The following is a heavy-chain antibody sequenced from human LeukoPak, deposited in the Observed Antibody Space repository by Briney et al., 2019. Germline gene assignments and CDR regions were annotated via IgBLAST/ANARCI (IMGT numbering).Heavy chain of an antibody. CDR1: GFTFSESW. CDR2: IKEDGSQK. Sequence: PGGSLRLSCAASGFTFSESWMSWVRQAPGQGLGWVAAIKEDGSQKDYVDSVKGRFTIPRDNAKNSLYLQMNSLRAEDTAVYYCATYTNWVAGDVWGQGTTVSVSS. D-gene: IGHD1-1*01. J-gene: IGHJ6*02. CDR3: ATYTNWVAGDV. V-gene: IGHV3-7*01.